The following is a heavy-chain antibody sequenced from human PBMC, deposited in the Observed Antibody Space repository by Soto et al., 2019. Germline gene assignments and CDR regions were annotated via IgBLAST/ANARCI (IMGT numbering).Heavy chain of an antibody. CDR3: VRGYCTTSPCSGDFHF. CDR1: GYKFTTYF. D-gene: IGHD2-15*01. J-gene: IGHJ1*01. Sequence: QVQLVQSGAELKKPGASVKVACKASGYKFTTYFIHWVRQAPGQGLEWMGMIHPSGDTGYAQKFRGRVTMTVDTSTNTAYMELRNLTSEDTAVYFSVRGYCTTSPCSGDFHFWGQGTLVTVSS. V-gene: IGHV1-46*01. CDR2: IHPSGDT.